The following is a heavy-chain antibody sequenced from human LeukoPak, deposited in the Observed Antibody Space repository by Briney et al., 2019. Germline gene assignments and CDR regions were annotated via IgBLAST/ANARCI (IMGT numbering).Heavy chain of an antibody. Sequence: PSETQSLTCTVSGGSISSYYWSWIRQPPGKGLEWIGYIYYSGSTNYNPSLKSRVTISVDTSKNQFSLKLSSVTAADTAVYYCARSGSGYGSWGIFDYWGQGTLVTVSS. CDR1: GGSISSYY. J-gene: IGHJ4*02. D-gene: IGHD5-12*01. CDR3: ARSGSGYGSWGIFDY. V-gene: IGHV4-59*01. CDR2: IYYSGST.